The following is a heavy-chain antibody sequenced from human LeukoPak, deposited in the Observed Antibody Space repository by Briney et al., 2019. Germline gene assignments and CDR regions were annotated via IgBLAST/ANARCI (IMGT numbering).Heavy chain of an antibody. CDR3: ARSPASSGYSQFEY. CDR1: GFTFSSYG. D-gene: IGHD3-22*01. CDR2: IYSGSNT. Sequence: LAGGSLRLSCAASGFTFSSYGMRWVRQAPGKGLEWVSIIYSGSNTYYADSVKGRFTISRDNSKNTLYLQMNSLRAEDTAVYYCARSPASSGYSQFEYWGQGTLVTVSS. V-gene: IGHV3-NL1*01. J-gene: IGHJ4*02.